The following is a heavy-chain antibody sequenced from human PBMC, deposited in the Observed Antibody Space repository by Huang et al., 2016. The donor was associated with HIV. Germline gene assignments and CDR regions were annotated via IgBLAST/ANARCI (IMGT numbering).Heavy chain of an antibody. CDR1: GGTFRSYV. D-gene: IGHD1-26*01. CDR2: ITPIVDKT. CDR3: ATGPRGSGSFN. J-gene: IGHJ4*02. Sequence: QVQLVQSGAEVKKPGSSVKVSCKASGGTFRSYVSSWVRQAPGQGLEWMGGITPIVDKTNYAQKFQGRVTIIADESTRTAYMEMSSLRPEDTATYYCATGPRGSGSFNWGQGTLVIVSS. V-gene: IGHV1-69*01.